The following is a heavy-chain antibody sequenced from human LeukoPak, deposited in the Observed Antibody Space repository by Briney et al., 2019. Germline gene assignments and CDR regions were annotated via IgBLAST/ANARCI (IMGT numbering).Heavy chain of an antibody. D-gene: IGHD5-18*01. CDR1: GGSISSSSYY. V-gene: IGHV4-39*07. CDR3: ARISGLWSQLRDY. CDR2: IYYSGST. J-gene: IGHJ4*02. Sequence: PSQTLSLTCTVSGGSISSSSYYWGWIRQPPGKGLEWIGSIYYSGSTYYNPSLKSRVTISVDTSKNQFSLKLSSVTAADTAVYYCARISGLWSQLRDYWGQGTLVTVSS.